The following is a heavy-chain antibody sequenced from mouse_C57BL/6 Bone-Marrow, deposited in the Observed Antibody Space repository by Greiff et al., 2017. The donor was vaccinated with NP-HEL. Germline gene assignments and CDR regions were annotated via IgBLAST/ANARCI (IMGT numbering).Heavy chain of an antibody. V-gene: IGHV1-53*01. Sequence: QVQLKESGTELVKPGASVKLSCKASGYTFTSYWMHWVKQRPGQGLEWIGNINPTNGGTNYNEKFKSKATLTVDKSSSTAYMQLSSLTSEDSAVYYCARNSPYYSDAMDYWGQGTSVTVSS. CDR3: ARNSPYYSDAMDY. CDR2: INPTNGGT. D-gene: IGHD1-1*01. CDR1: GYTFTSYW. J-gene: IGHJ4*01.